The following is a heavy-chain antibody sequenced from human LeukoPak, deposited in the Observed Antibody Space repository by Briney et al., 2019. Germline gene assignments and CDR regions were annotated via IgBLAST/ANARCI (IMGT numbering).Heavy chain of an antibody. CDR3: VSYDYVWGSYRSYYYYYMDV. D-gene: IGHD3-16*02. Sequence: SETLSLTCTVSGGSISSGSYYWGWIRQPPGKGLEWIGSIYYSGSTYYNPSLKSRVTISVDTSKNQFSLKLSSVTAADTAVYYCVSYDYVWGSYRSYYYYYMDVWGKGTTVTVSS. J-gene: IGHJ6*03. CDR1: GGSISSGSYY. CDR2: IYYSGST. V-gene: IGHV4-39*07.